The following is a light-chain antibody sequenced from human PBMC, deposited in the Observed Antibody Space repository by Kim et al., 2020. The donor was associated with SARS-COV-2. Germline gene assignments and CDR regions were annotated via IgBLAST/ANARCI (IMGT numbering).Light chain of an antibody. J-gene: IGKJ2*01. CDR2: AAF. Sequence: DIVLTQSPGTLALSPGERATLSCRASQRIRSTSLAWYQHIPGQAPRLLIYAAFTRATGISDRYSGSGSGTDFSLTITRVAPIDSAIYYCQHFAASPPMYTFGQGTKLEI. V-gene: IGKV3-20*01. CDR1: QRIRSTS. CDR3: QHFAASPPMYT.